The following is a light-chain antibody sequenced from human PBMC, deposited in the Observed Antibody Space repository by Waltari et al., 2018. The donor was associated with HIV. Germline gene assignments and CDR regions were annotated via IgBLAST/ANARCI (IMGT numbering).Light chain of an antibody. J-gene: IGLJ3*02. Sequence: QSALTQPASVSGSPGQSITISCTGTSSDVGSYKFVSWYQQHPGKAPKFMIYEGTKRPSGVSNRFPGSKSGNTASLTISGLQAEDEANYHCCSYAGNNTLVFGGGTKLTVI. CDR1: SSDVGSYKF. CDR2: EGT. CDR3: CSYAGNNTLV. V-gene: IGLV2-23*01.